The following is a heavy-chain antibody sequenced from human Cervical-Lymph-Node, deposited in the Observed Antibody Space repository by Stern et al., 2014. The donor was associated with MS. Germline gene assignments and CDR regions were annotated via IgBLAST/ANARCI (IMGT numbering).Heavy chain of an antibody. J-gene: IGHJ5*02. CDR1: GFTFGDYA. Sequence: EVQLEESGGGLVQPGRSLRLSCAASGFTFGDYAMHWVRQAPGKGLEWVSGISWNSGSIGDADSVKGRFTISRDNAKNSLYLQMNSLRAEDTDLYYCAKDVNSGKHWNWFDPWGQGTLVTVSS. CDR2: ISWNSGSI. D-gene: IGHD1-26*01. V-gene: IGHV3-9*01. CDR3: AKDVNSGKHWNWFDP.